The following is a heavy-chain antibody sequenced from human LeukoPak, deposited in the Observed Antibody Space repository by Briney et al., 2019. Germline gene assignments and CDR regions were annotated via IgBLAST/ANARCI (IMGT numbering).Heavy chain of an antibody. CDR3: ARDNSVEDTAWWFDP. D-gene: IGHD4-23*01. Sequence: ASVKVSCKASGYTFTSYYMHWVRQAPGQGLEWMGIINPSGGSTGYAQKFQGRVTMTRDMSTSTDYMELSSLRSEDTAVYYCARDNSVEDTAWWFDPWGQGTLVTVSS. CDR1: GYTFTSYY. V-gene: IGHV1-46*01. CDR2: INPSGGST. J-gene: IGHJ5*02.